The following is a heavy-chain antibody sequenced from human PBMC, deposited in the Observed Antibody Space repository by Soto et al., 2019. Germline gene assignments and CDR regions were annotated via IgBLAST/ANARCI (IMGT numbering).Heavy chain of an antibody. J-gene: IGHJ5*02. CDR3: ARTRLDCRSTSCYGGYWFDP. D-gene: IGHD2-2*01. CDR1: GYTFTSYG. CDR2: ISAYNGDT. V-gene: IGHV1-18*01. Sequence: ASVKVSCKASGYTFTSYGISWVRQAPGQGLEWVAWISAYNGDTKYAQKVQGRVTMTTDTSTDTAYMDLRSLRSDDTAVYYCARTRLDCRSTSCYGGYWFDPWGQG.